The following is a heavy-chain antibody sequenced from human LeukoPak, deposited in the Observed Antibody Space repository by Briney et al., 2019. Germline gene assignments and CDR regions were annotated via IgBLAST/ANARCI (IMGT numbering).Heavy chain of an antibody. J-gene: IGHJ4*02. CDR2: ISYDGSNK. CDR3: ARDLDYSGCVYDY. CDR1: GFTFSSYA. V-gene: IGHV3-30-3*01. D-gene: IGHD5-12*01. Sequence: GGSLRLSCAASGFTFSSYAMHWVRQAPGKGLEWVAVISYDGSNKYHADSVKGRFTISRDNSKNTLYLQMNSLRAEDTAVYYCARDLDYSGCVYDYWGQGTLVTVSS.